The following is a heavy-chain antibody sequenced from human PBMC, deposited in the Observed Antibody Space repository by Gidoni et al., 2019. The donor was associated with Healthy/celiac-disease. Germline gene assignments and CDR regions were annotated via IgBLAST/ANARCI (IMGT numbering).Heavy chain of an antibody. J-gene: IGHJ4*02. D-gene: IGHD3-9*01. CDR3: ATDSRGGGVLRYFDWLLWSFDY. Sequence: QVQLVQSGAEVKKPGSSVKVSCKASGGPFSSYAISWVRQAPGQGLEWMGRIIPIFGTANYAQKVQGRVTITADESTSTAYMELSSLRSEDTAVYYCATDSRGGGVLRYFDWLLWSFDYWGQGTLVTVSS. V-gene: IGHV1-69*18. CDR2: IIPIFGTA. CDR1: GGPFSSYA.